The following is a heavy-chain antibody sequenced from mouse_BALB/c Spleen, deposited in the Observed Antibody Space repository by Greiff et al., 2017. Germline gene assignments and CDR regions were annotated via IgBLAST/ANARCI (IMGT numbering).Heavy chain of an antibody. D-gene: IGHD2-4*01. J-gene: IGHJ3*01. CDR2: ISDGGSYT. Sequence: VQLKESGGGLVKPGGSLKLSCAASGFTFSDYYMYWVRQTPEKRLEWVATISDGGSYTYYPDSVKGRFTISRDNAKNNLYLQMSSLKSEDTAMYYCARDRDYPFAYWGQGTLVTVSA. V-gene: IGHV5-4*02. CDR1: GFTFSDYY. CDR3: ARDRDYPFAY.